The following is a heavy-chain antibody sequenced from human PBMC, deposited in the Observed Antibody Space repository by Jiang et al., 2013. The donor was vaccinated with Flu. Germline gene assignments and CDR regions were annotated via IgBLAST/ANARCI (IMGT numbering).Heavy chain of an antibody. D-gene: IGHD3-22*01. V-gene: IGHV1-69*04. CDR3: AREPGDYYDSGGYHYGMDV. CDR2: IIPILDIT. CDR1: GGTFSSYA. Sequence: GAEVKKPGSSVKVSCKASGGTFSSYAISWVRQAPGQGLEWMGRIIPILDITNYAQKYQGRVTITADKSSRTVYMELTSLRSEDTAVYYCAREPGDYYDSGGYHYGMDVVGVKATVIVSS. J-gene: IGHJ6*01.